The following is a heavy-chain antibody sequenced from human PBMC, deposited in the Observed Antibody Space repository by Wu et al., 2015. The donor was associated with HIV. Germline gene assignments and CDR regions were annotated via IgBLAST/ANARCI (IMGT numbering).Heavy chain of an antibody. CDR1: GYTFTNYD. V-gene: IGHV1-18*01. D-gene: IGHD6-19*01. CDR2: ISAYSGNT. Sequence: QVQLVQSGAEVKKPGASVKVSCKASGYTFTNYDISWVRQAPGQGLEWMGWISAYSGNTKYAQKLQGRVTMTTDESTSTAYMELNSLKSEDAAVYYCATDGDYISGSVYWGQGTVVTVSS. CDR3: ATDGDYISGSVY. J-gene: IGHJ4*02.